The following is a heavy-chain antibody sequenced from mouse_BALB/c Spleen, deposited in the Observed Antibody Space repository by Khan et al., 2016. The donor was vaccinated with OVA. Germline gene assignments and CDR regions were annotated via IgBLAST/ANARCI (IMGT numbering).Heavy chain of an antibody. D-gene: IGHD2-1*01. CDR2: INPPNDDS. CDR1: GFTITDTY. J-gene: IGHJ3*01. V-gene: IGHV14-3*02. CDR3: SSRYGNPFAF. Sequence: VRLQQSGAELVKPGASVKLSCSASGFTITDTYIHWMKQRPEQGLEWIGRINPPNDDSKYSPKFQAKATLTADTSSNTSYLQLSSLTSEDTAVYYCSSRYGNPFAFWGQGTLVSVSA.